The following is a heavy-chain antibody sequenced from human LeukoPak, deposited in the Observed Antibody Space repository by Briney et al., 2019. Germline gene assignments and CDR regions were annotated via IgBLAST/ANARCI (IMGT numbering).Heavy chain of an antibody. CDR2: ISYDGSNN. J-gene: IGHJ4*02. Sequence: GGSLRLSCAASGFTFSTYGMHWVRQAPGKGLEGVAVISYDGSNNYYADSVKGRFTISRDNSKNTLYLQMKSLRAEDTALYYCAKLYYDYIWGSYRYYFFDSWGQGTLSTVSS. CDR1: GFTFSTYG. V-gene: IGHV3-30*18. D-gene: IGHD3-16*02. CDR3: AKLYYDYIWGSYRYYFFDS.